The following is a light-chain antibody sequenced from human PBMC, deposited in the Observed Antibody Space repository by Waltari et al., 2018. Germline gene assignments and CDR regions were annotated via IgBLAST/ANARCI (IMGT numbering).Light chain of an antibody. CDR3: AVWDDSLNGYV. CDR1: SSNIESNT. Sequence: QSVLTQPPSASGTPGQRVTISCSGSSSNIESNTVNWYQQLPGTAPRVLIYDNHQRPSGGPDRFSGSKSGTSASLAISGLQSEDEADYYCAVWDDSLNGYVFGTGTKVTVL. CDR2: DNH. J-gene: IGLJ1*01. V-gene: IGLV1-44*01.